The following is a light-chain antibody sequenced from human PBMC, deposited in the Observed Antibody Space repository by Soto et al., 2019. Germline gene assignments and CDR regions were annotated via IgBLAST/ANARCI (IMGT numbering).Light chain of an antibody. J-gene: IGKJ1*01. CDR2: SAS. CDR1: QSISDT. Sequence: EIVMTQSPATLSVSPGGRATLSCRASQSISDTLAWYQQKPGQAPRLLIYSASRGATGFPARFSGSGSGTDFTLTISRLEPEDFAVYYCQQYISSPLTFGQGTKVDIK. V-gene: IGKV3-15*01. CDR3: QQYISSPLT.